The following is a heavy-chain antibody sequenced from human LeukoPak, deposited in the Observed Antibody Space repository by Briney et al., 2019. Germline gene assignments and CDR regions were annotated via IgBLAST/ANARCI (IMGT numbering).Heavy chain of an antibody. J-gene: IGHJ4*02. CDR1: GYTFTGYY. CDR2: INPNSGGT. V-gene: IGHV1-2*02. Sequence: ASVKVSCKASGYTFTGYYTHWVRQAPGQGLEWMGWINPNSGGTNYAQKFQGRVTMTRDTSISTAYMELSRLRSDDTAVYYCARMDIVATDMPGWGQGTLVTVSS. D-gene: IGHD5-12*01. CDR3: ARMDIVATDMPG.